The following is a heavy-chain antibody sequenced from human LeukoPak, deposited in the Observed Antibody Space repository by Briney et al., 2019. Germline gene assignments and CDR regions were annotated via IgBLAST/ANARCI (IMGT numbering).Heavy chain of an antibody. J-gene: IGHJ4*02. V-gene: IGHV3-23*01. Sequence: GGSLRLSCAACGFNFSSYAMGWVRQAPGKGLEWVSAVSGSGDTYYADSVKGRFTISRDNSKNTLYLQMNTLRAEDTAVYYCARGGPAVVILPAAVVPYWGQGTLVTVSS. CDR1: GFNFSSYA. CDR2: VSGSGDT. D-gene: IGHD2-2*01. CDR3: ARGGPAVVILPAAVVPY.